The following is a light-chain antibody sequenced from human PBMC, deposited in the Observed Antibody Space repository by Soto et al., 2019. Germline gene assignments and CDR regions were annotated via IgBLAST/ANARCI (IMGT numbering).Light chain of an antibody. J-gene: IGKJ1*01. CDR1: QSVSSNS. CDR3: QQYGGSPRT. CDR2: GAS. V-gene: IGKV3-20*01. Sequence: EIVLTQSPGTLSLSPGQIATLSCRASQSVSSNSLAWYQHKRGQAPRLLIHGASSRATGIPDRFSGSGSGTDFTLTISRLEPEGFAVYYCQQYGGSPRTFGQGTKVEVK.